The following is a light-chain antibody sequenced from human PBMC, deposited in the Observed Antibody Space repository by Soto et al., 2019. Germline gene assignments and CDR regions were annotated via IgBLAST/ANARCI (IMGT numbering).Light chain of an antibody. J-gene: IGKJ1*01. CDR3: QQLNSYRT. Sequence: IQLTQSPSSLSASVGDRVTITCRASQGVRSYLAWYQQKPGQAPKLLIYGASTLQSGVPSRFSGSGSGTDFTLTISNLQPEDFATYYCQQLNSYRTFGQGTKVDIK. CDR1: QGVRSY. V-gene: IGKV1-9*01. CDR2: GAS.